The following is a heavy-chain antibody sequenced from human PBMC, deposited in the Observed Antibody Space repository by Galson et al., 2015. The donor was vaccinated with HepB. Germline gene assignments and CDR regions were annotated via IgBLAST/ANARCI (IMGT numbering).Heavy chain of an antibody. V-gene: IGHV3-7*03. CDR2: IKQDGSEK. Sequence: SLRLSCAASGLKFGNYWMSWVRQAPGKGLEWVANIKQDGSEKYYGASVKGRFTISRDNAKNSVYLQMNSLRAEDTAVYYCARDVLWGQGTLVTVSS. D-gene: IGHD2/OR15-2a*01. CDR1: GLKFGNYW. J-gene: IGHJ4*02. CDR3: ARDVL.